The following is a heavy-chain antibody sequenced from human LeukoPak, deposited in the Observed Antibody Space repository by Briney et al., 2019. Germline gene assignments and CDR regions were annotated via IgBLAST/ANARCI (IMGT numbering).Heavy chain of an antibody. CDR3: ARINDYSNYGSDY. D-gene: IGHD4-11*01. CDR1: GGSISSGDYY. Sequence: SQTLSLTCTVSGGSISSGDYYWSWIRQPPGKGLESIGYIYYSGSTYYNPSLKSRVTISVDTSKNQFSLKLSSVTAAGTAVYYCARINDYSNYGSDYWGQGTLVTVSS. V-gene: IGHV4-30-4*08. CDR2: IYYSGST. J-gene: IGHJ4*02.